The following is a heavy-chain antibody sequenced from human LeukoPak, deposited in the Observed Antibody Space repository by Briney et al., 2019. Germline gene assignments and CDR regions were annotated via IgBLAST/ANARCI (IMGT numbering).Heavy chain of an antibody. J-gene: IGHJ4*02. D-gene: IGHD6-25*01. CDR1: GFTFSSHW. CDR2: IKQDGSEK. Sequence: GGSLRLSCAASGFTFSSHWMNWVRQAPGKGLEWVANIKQDGSEKYYVDSVKGRFTISRDNAKNSLYLQMNSLRAEDTAVYYCARGLDAAAGLANFDYWGQGTLVTVSS. CDR3: ARGLDAAAGLANFDY. V-gene: IGHV3-7*01.